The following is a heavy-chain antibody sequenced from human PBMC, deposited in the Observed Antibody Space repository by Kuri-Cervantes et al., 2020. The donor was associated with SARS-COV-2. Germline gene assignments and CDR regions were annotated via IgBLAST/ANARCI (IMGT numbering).Heavy chain of an antibody. V-gene: IGHV3-30-3*02. Sequence: GGSLRLSCAASGFTFSSYAMHWVRQAPGKGLEWVAVISYDGSNKYYADSVKGRFTISRDNSKNTLYLQMNSLRAEDTAVYYCAKPCHNGPPGFWGQGTLVTVSS. CDR2: ISYDGSNK. D-gene: IGHD2-8*01. CDR1: GFTFSSYA. J-gene: IGHJ4*01. CDR3: AKPCHNGPPGF.